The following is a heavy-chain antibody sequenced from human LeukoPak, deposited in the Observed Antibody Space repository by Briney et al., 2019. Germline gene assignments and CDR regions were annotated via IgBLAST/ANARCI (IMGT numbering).Heavy chain of an antibody. CDR3: TRATYVVVPADGHYYYGMDV. Sequence: ASVNVSCKGSGSTFTGYDMHWVRQAPGQGLEWIGWINPNCGDTYYAQKFKGRVTLTRETSLSTDYMKMSRLRSDGTAVYYCTRATYVVVPADGHYYYGMDVWGQGTTVTVSS. V-gene: IGHV1-2*02. CDR1: GSTFTGYD. D-gene: IGHD2-2*01. CDR2: INPNCGDT. J-gene: IGHJ6*02.